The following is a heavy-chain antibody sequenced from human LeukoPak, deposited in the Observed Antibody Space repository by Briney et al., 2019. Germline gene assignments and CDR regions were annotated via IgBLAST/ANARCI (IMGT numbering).Heavy chain of an antibody. V-gene: IGHV4-34*01. CDR1: GGSFSGYY. Sequence: PSETLSLTCAVYGGSFSGYYWSWIRHPPGKGLEWIGEINHSGSTNYNPSLKSRVTISVDTSKNQFSLKLSSVTAADTAVYYCARRRSGYDYGDAFDIWGQGTMVTVSS. CDR2: INHSGST. J-gene: IGHJ3*02. CDR3: ARRRSGYDYGDAFDI. D-gene: IGHD5-12*01.